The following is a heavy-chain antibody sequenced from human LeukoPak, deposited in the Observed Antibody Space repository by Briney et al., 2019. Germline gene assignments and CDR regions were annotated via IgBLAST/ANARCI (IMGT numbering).Heavy chain of an antibody. V-gene: IGHV4-59*01. Sequence: SETLSLTCTVSGGSISSYYWSWIRQPPGEGLEWIGYIYYSGSTNYNPSLKSRVTISVDTSKNQFSLKLSSVTAADTAVYYCARADVTYYYDSSGYYAGLYFDYWGQGTLITVSS. CDR1: GGSISSYY. CDR3: ARADVTYYYDSSGYYAGLYFDY. D-gene: IGHD3-22*01. J-gene: IGHJ4*02. CDR2: IYYSGST.